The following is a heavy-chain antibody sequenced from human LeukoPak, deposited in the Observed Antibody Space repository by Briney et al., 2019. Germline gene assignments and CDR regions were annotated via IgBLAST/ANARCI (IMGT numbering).Heavy chain of an antibody. J-gene: IGHJ5*02. CDR1: GGSISSGGYS. CDR2: IYHSGST. D-gene: IGHD5-18*01. V-gene: IGHV4-30-2*01. CDR3: ARGIEDTAMVEH. Sequence: PSATLSLTCAVSGGSISSGGYSWSWIRQPPGKGLEWIGYIYHSGSTYYNPSLKSRVTISADRSKNQFSLKLSSVTAADTAVYYCARGIEDTAMVEHWGQGTLVTVSS.